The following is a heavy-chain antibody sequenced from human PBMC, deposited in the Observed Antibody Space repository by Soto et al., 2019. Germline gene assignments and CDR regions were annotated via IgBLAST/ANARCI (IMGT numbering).Heavy chain of an antibody. CDR2: ISSSSSYI. J-gene: IGHJ3*02. Sequence: EAQLVESGGGLVKPGGSLRLSCAASGFTFSSYSMNWVRQAPGKGLEWVSSISSSSSYIYYADSVKGRFTISRDNAKNSLYLQMNSLRAEDTAVYYCARDRGYDILTGYYIDAFDIWGQGTMVTVSS. V-gene: IGHV3-21*01. CDR1: GFTFSSYS. D-gene: IGHD3-9*01. CDR3: ARDRGYDILTGYYIDAFDI.